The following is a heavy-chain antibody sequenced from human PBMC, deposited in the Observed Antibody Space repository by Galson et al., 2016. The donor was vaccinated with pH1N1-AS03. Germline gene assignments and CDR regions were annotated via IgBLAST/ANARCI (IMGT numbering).Heavy chain of an antibody. CDR1: GFSFSSYW. CDR2: IYRSGST. D-gene: IGHD3-22*01. V-gene: IGHV3-66*01. CDR3: ARGDYYDSSGLQH. Sequence: SLRLSCAASGFSFSSYWMTWVRQAPGKGLEWVSIIYRSGSTYYRDSVKGRFTISRDNSENTLYLQMNSPRADDTAVYYCARGDYYDSSGLQHWGQGTLVTVSS. J-gene: IGHJ1*01.